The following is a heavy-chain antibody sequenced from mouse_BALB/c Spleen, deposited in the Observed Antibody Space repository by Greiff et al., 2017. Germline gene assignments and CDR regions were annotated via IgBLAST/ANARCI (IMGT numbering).Heavy chain of an antibody. D-gene: IGHD2-1*01. CDR1: GYTFTSYW. CDR3: ARYGNGDY. CDR2: IYPGSGST. Sequence: LQQPGSELVRPGASVKLSCKASGYTFTSYWMHWVKQRHGQGLEWIGNIYPGSGSTNYDEKFKSKGTLTVDTSSSTAYMHLSSLTSEDSAVYYCARYGNGDYWGQGTTLTVSS. J-gene: IGHJ2*01. V-gene: IGHV1S22*01.